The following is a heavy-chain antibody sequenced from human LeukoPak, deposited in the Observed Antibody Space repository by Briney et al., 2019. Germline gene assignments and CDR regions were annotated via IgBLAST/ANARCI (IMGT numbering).Heavy chain of an antibody. CDR1: GFTFSLYA. D-gene: IGHD3-16*01. CDR3: ARGGGLDV. Sequence: PGGSLRLSCAASGFTFSLYAMTWVRQAPGKGLEWVASINPSESVKYYVNSVKGRFTISRDNAKNSLYLQMSNLRAEDTAVYFCARGGGLDVWGQGATVTVSS. CDR2: INPSESVK. V-gene: IGHV3-7*03. J-gene: IGHJ6*02.